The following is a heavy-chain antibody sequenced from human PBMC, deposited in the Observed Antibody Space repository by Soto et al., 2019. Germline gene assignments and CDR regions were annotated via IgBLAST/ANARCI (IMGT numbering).Heavy chain of an antibody. Sequence: ASVKVSCKASGYTFTSYGISWVRQAPGQGLEWMGWISAYNGNTNYAQKLQGRVTMTTDTSTSTAYMELRSLRSDDTAVYYCANSLRPGIAVAGHFDYWGQGTLVTVSS. V-gene: IGHV1-18*01. D-gene: IGHD6-19*01. J-gene: IGHJ4*02. CDR3: ANSLRPGIAVAGHFDY. CDR2: ISAYNGNT. CDR1: GYTFTSYG.